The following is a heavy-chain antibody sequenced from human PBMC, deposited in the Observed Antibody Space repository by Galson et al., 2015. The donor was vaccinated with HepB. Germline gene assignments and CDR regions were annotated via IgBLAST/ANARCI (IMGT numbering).Heavy chain of an antibody. CDR1: GYTFTSHY. Sequence: SVKVSCKASGYTFTSHYMHWVRQAPGQGLEWMGIINPSGGSTSYAQKFQGRVTMTRDTSTSTVYMELSSLRSEDTAVYYCARDQPDPKHSKMVRGVMYYYGMDVWGQGTTVTVSS. CDR3: ARDQPDPKHSKMVRGVMYYYGMDV. J-gene: IGHJ6*02. CDR2: INPSGGST. V-gene: IGHV1-46*03. D-gene: IGHD3-10*01.